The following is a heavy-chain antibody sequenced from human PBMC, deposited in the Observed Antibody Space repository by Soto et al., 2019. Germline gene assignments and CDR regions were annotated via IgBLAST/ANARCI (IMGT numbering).Heavy chain of an antibody. CDR1: GDSVSSNSAA. D-gene: IGHD2-8*02. J-gene: IGHJ6*02. Sequence: SQTLSLTCAISGDSVSSNSAAWNWIRQSPSRGLEWRGRTYYRSKWYNDYAVSVKSRITINPDTSKNQFSLQLNSVTPEDTAVYYCARDHWYWGTPYYYGLDVWGQGTTVTVAS. CDR3: ARDHWYWGTPYYYGLDV. V-gene: IGHV6-1*01. CDR2: TYYRSKWYN.